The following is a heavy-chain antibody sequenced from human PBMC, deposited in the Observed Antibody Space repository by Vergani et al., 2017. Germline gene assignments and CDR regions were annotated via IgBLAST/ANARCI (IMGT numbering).Heavy chain of an antibody. J-gene: IGHJ3*01. Sequence: QVQLQESGPGLVKPSQTLSLTCTVSGGSINNNDYYWSWIRQSAGKGLEWIGRIHISGSTYYNPSLKSRVTISGDTSKNQFSLKLSSVTAADTAVYYCARPVGPSAIADGYHVWGQGTMVTVS. CDR2: IHISGST. D-gene: IGHD3-10*01. V-gene: IGHV4-61*02. CDR1: GGSINNNDYY. CDR3: ARPVGPSAIADGYHV.